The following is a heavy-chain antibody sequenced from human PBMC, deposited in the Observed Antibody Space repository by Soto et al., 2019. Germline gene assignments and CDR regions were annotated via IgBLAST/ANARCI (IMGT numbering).Heavy chain of an antibody. J-gene: IGHJ3*02. CDR1: GFSLSTSGMR. CDR3: ARIQGKGAFDI. Sequence: SGPTLVNPTQTLTLTCTFSGFSLSTSGMRVSWIRQPPGKALEWLARIDWDDDKFYSTSLKTRLTISKDTSKNQVVLTMTNMDPVDTATYYCARIQGKGAFDIWGQGTMVTVSS. CDR2: IDWDDDK. D-gene: IGHD6-13*01. V-gene: IGHV2-70*04.